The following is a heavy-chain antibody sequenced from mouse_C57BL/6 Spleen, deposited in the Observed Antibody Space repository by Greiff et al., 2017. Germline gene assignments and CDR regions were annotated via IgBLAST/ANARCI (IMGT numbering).Heavy chain of an antibody. CDR2: INPSTGGT. Sequence: EVQLQQSGPELVKPGASVKISRKASGYSFTGYYMNWVKQSPEKSLEWIGEINPSTGGTTYNQKFKAKATLTVDKSSSTAYMQLKSLTSEDSAVYYCARGGLIYYCDYWGQGTTLTVSS. V-gene: IGHV1-42*01. J-gene: IGHJ2*01. D-gene: IGHD1-1*01. CDR1: GYSFTGYY. CDR3: ARGGLIYYCDY.